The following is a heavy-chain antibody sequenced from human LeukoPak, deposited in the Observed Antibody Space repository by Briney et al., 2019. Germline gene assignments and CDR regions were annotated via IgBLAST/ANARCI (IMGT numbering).Heavy chain of an antibody. CDR3: ARDGGGLSY. D-gene: IGHD2-15*01. CDR2: INNDGSST. Sequence: GESLRLSCGASGFTFSGYWMHWIRQAPGKGLVWVARINNDGSSTSYADSVKGRFTISRDNAKNTLYLQMNSLRAEDTAVYYCARDGGGLSYWGQGTLVTVSS. CDR1: GFTFSGYW. V-gene: IGHV3-74*01. J-gene: IGHJ4*02.